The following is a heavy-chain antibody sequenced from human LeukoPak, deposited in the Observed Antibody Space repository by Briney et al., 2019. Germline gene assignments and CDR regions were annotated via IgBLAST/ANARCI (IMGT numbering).Heavy chain of an antibody. CDR3: AKDRPNYYDSSGHYYRRNGDY. V-gene: IGHV3-23*01. D-gene: IGHD3-22*01. J-gene: IGHJ4*02. CDR2: ISGSGAGT. Sequence: TGGSLRLSCAASGFTFSIYAMSWVRQAPGRGLEWVSSISGSGAGTFYADSVKGRFTIFRDNSKNTLFLQMNSLRAEDSAIYYCAKDRPNYYDSSGHYYRRNGDYWGQGTLVTVSS. CDR1: GFTFSIYA.